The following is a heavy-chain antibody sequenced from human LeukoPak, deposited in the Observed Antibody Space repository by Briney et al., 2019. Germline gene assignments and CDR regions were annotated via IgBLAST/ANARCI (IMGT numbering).Heavy chain of an antibody. CDR2: ISAYNGNT. D-gene: IGHD3-10*01. CDR3: ARDRSMVRGRLNWFDP. CDR1: GYTFTSYG. J-gene: IGHJ5*02. Sequence: ASVKVSCKASGYTFTSYGISWVRQAPGQRLEWMGWISAYNGNTNYAQKLQGRVTMTTDTSTSTAYMELRSLRSDDTAVYYCARDRSMVRGRLNWFDPWGQGTLVTVSS. V-gene: IGHV1-18*01.